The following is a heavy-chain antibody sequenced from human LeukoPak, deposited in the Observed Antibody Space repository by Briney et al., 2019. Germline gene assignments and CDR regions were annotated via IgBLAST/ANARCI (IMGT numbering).Heavy chain of an antibody. D-gene: IGHD6-13*01. J-gene: IGHJ3*02. V-gene: IGHV3-48*03. CDR2: ISSSGSTI. CDR1: GFTFSSYE. Sequence: PGGSLRLSCAASGFTFSSYEMNWVRQAPGKGLEWVSYISSSGSTIYYADSVKGRFTISRDNAKNSLYLQMNSLRAEDTAVYYCARGRSSWSIHDAFDIWGQGTMVTVSS. CDR3: ARGRSSWSIHDAFDI.